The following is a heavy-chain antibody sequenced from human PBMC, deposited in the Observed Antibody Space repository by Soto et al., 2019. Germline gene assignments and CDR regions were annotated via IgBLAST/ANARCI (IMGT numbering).Heavy chain of an antibody. CDR2: IYYSVST. Sequence: SETLSLTCTVSGGSISSYYWSWIRQPPGKGLEWIGYIYYSVSTNYNPSLKSRGTISVDTSKNQFSLQLSSVTAEDTAVYYCASSGLVYFDYWGQGTLVTVTS. CDR1: GGSISSYY. J-gene: IGHJ4*02. D-gene: IGHD3-9*01. CDR3: ASSGLVYFDY. V-gene: IGHV4-59*08.